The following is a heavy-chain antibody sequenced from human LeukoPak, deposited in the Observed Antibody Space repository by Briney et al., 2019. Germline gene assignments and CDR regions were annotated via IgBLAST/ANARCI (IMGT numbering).Heavy chain of an antibody. CDR1: GFTFSSYA. CDR2: ISYDGSNK. V-gene: IGHV3-30*04. Sequence: GGSLRLSCAASGFTFSSYAMHWVRQAPGKGLEWVAVISYDGSNKYYADSVKGRFTISRDNSKNTLYLQMNSLGAEDTAVYYCASGYSYGYLTCWGQGTLVTVSS. D-gene: IGHD5-18*01. CDR3: ASGYSYGYLTC. J-gene: IGHJ4*02.